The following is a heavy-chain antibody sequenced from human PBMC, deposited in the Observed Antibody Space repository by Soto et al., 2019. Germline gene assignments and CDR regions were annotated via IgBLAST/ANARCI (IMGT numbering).Heavy chain of an antibody. CDR2: ISYEGSHT. V-gene: IGHV3-30*18. Sequence: QVQLVESGGGVVQPGRSLRLSCAASGFIFSSYGMHWVRQAPGKGLEWVAVISYEGSHTYYADSVKGRFTITRDNSKNTLYLRMCSMRPEDTAVYDGAKEVHCGGGRCSWSEGFDYWGQGTLLTVSS. CDR3: AKEVHCGGGRCSWSEGFDY. J-gene: IGHJ4*02. CDR1: GFIFSSYG. D-gene: IGHD2-15*01.